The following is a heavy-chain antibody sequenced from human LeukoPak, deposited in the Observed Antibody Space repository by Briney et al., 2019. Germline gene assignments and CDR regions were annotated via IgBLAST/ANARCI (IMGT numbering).Heavy chain of an antibody. CDR3: AREGGFGYDDAFDT. D-gene: IGHD3-16*02. J-gene: IGHJ3*02. CDR1: GFTFSTYE. V-gene: IGHV3-48*03. CDR2: ISGSGSSI. Sequence: GGSLSLSCTASGFTFSTYEMNWVRPAPGKGLEWISYISGSGSSIFYADSLQGRFTVSRDNAKNSVYLQMNSLRAEDTAVYYCAREGGFGYDDAFDTWGHGTTVTVSS.